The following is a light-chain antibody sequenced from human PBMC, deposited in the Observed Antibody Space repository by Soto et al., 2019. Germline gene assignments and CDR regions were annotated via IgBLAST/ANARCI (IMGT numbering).Light chain of an antibody. CDR2: GAS. J-gene: IGKJ2*01. CDR3: QQYGSSPPYT. V-gene: IGKV3-20*01. Sequence: EIVLTQSPGTLSLSPGERATLSCRASHSVSSSYLAWYQQKPGQAPRILIYGASSRATGIPDSFSGSGSGTDFTLAISRLEPEDVAVYYCQQYGSSPPYTFGQGTKLEIK. CDR1: HSVSSSY.